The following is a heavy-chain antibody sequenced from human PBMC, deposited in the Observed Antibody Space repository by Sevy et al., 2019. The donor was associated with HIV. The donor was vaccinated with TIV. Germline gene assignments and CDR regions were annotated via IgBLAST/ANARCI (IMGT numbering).Heavy chain of an antibody. CDR2: ISYDGSNK. V-gene: IGHV3-30-3*01. J-gene: IGHJ5*02. D-gene: IGHD3-10*01. Sequence: GGSLRLSCAASGFTFSSYAMHWVRQAPGKGLEWVAVISYDGSNKYYADSVKGRFTISRDNSKNTLYLQMNSLRAEGTDVYYCERWGITMVRGVKNWFDPWGQGTLVTVSS. CDR3: ERWGITMVRGVKNWFDP. CDR1: GFTFSSYA.